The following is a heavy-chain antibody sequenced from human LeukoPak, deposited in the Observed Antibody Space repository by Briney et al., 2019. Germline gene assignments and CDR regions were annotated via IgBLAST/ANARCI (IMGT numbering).Heavy chain of an antibody. D-gene: IGHD3-22*01. CDR3: ASTAGYDSSGYPYSNYYYYMDV. CDR2: IIPILGTA. J-gene: IGHJ6*03. V-gene: IGHV1-69*05. Sequence: SVKVSCKASGGTFSSYAISWVRQAPGQGLEWMGGIIPILGTANYAQKFQGRVTITTDESTSTAYMELSSLRSEDTAVYYCASTAGYDSSGYPYSNYYYYMDVWGKGTTVTVSS. CDR1: GGTFSSYA.